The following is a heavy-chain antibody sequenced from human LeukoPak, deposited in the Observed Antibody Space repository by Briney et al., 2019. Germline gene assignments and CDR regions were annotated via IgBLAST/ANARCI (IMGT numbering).Heavy chain of an antibody. D-gene: IGHD3-10*01. J-gene: IGHJ4*02. V-gene: IGHV1-8*01. CDR2: MNPNSGNT. Sequence: LEASVKVSCKASGYTLTSYDINWVRQATGQGLEWMGWMNPNSGNTGYAQKFQGRVTMTRNTSISTAYMELSSLRSEDTAVYYCARNPTYGSGPMVYWGQGTLVTVSS. CDR1: GYTLTSYD. CDR3: ARNPTYGSGPMVY.